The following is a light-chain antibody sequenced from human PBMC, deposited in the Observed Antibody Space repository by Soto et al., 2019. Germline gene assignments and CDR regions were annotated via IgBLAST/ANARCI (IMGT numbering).Light chain of an antibody. Sequence: IVLTQSPGTLSLSPGERATLSCRASQSVSSSCLAWYQQKPGQAPRLLIYGVSSTATGIPDRFSGSGSGAHITLTISSLEPEDVAVDYCQHYGNSPSLTFGGGTNVEIK. J-gene: IGKJ4*01. CDR2: GVS. V-gene: IGKV3-20*01. CDR3: QHYGNSPSLT. CDR1: QSVSSSC.